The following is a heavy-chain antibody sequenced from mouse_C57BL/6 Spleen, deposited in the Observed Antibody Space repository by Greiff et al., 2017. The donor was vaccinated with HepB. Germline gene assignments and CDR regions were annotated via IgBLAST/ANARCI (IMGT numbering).Heavy chain of an antibody. CDR3: VKAVSSGSSYTWFAY. Sequence: DVKLVESGGGLVQPGASLRLSCAASGFTFNDYQMSWVRQAPGKAPEWLALIRNKANGYTTEYTASVKGRFTISRDNSPNILYLQMNTLRAEDSATYYCVKAVSSGSSYTWFAYWGQGTLVTVSA. CDR2: IRNKANGYTT. CDR1: GFTFNDYQ. J-gene: IGHJ3*01. V-gene: IGHV7-4*01. D-gene: IGHD1-1*01.